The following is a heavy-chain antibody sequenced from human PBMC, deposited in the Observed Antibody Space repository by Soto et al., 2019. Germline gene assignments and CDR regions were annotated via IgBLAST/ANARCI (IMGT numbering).Heavy chain of an antibody. CDR1: GGTFSSYA. J-gene: IGHJ4*02. CDR2: IIPIFGTA. V-gene: IGHV1-69*13. CDR3: ARETTMREAFDY. Sequence: SVKVSCKASGGTFSSYAISWVRQAPGQGLEWMGGIIPIFGTANYAQKFQGRVTITADESTSTAYMELSSLRSEDTAVYYCARETTMREAFDYWGQGTLVTVSS. D-gene: IGHD1-1*01.